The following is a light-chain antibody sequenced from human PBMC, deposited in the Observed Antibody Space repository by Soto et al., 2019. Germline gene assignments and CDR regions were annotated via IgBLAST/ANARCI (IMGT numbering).Light chain of an antibody. V-gene: IGKV3-20*01. CDR2: AAS. J-gene: IGKJ1*01. Sequence: EIVLTQSPGTLSLSPGERAPLSCRASQSVSNIYLAWYQHKPGQAPRLLIYAASNRATGIPDRFSGSGSGTDFTLTISRLEPEDFAVYYCQQYGSSGTFGQGTKVDIK. CDR1: QSVSNIY. CDR3: QQYGSSGT.